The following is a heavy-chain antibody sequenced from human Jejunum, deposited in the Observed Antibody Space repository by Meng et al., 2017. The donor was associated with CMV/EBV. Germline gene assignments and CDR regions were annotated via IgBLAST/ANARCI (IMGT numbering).Heavy chain of an antibody. CDR2: ISYDGSNT. CDR3: ARRGGYCSSPSCPGSLDM. J-gene: IGHJ3*02. Sequence: RYAMHWVRQGPDKGREWVAVISYDGSNTYYADSVKRRLTISRDNSKNTLYLQMNSLRAEDSAVYYCARRGGYCSSPSCPGSLDMWGQGTMVTVSS. D-gene: IGHD2-2*01. V-gene: IGHV3-30-3*01. CDR1: RYA.